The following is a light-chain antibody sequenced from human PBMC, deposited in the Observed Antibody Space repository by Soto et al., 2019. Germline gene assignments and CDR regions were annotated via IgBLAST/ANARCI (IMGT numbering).Light chain of an antibody. CDR2: GAS. CDR1: QSVSSN. J-gene: IGKJ1*01. V-gene: IGKV3-15*01. Sequence: EIVMTQSPATLSVSPGERATLSCRASQSVSSNLAWYQQKPGQAPRLLIYGASIMATGIPARFSGSGSGTEFTLTISSLQSEDFAVYYCQQYNNWPGTFGQGTKVEIK. CDR3: QQYNNWPGT.